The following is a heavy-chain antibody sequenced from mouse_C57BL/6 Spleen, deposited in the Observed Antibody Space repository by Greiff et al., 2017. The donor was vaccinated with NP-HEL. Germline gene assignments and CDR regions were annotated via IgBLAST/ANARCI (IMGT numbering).Heavy chain of an antibody. CDR2: IDPSDSYT. CDR1: GYTFTSYW. D-gene: IGHD2-4*01. Sequence: VQLQQSGAELVKPGASVKLSCKASGYTFTSYWMQWVKQRPGQGLEWIGEIDPSDSYTNYNQKFKGKATLTVDTSSSTAYMQLSSLTSEDSAVYYCARRRLRPFDYWGQSTTLTVSS. CDR3: ARRRLRPFDY. V-gene: IGHV1-50*01. J-gene: IGHJ2*01.